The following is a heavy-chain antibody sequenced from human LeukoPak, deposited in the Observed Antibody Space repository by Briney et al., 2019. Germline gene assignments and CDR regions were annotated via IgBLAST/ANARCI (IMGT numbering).Heavy chain of an antibody. CDR1: GFTFSSYA. CDR2: ISYDGSNK. V-gene: IGHV3-30-3*01. J-gene: IGHJ4*02. CDR3: ARDQGRDDYSSR. D-gene: IGHD5-24*01. Sequence: PGRSLRLSCAASGFTFSSYAMHWVRQAPGKGLEWVAVISYDGSNKYYADSVKGRFTISRDNSKNTLYLQMNSLRAEDTAVYYCARDQGRDDYSSRWGQGTLVTVSS.